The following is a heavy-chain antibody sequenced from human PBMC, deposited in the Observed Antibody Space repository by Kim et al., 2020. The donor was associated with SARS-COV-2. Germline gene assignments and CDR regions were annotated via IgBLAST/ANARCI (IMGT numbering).Heavy chain of an antibody. Sequence: GGSLRLSCVASGFMFSNYYMGWVRQAPGEGLEWVANIKEDGGAVFYVDSVKGRFTISRDNAKNSLFLQMNSLRAEDTGVYYCAKTIGVADINFDYWGQGT. J-gene: IGHJ4*02. CDR1: GFMFSNYY. CDR3: AKTIGVADINFDY. CDR2: IKEDGGAV. V-gene: IGHV3-7*01. D-gene: IGHD3-9*01.